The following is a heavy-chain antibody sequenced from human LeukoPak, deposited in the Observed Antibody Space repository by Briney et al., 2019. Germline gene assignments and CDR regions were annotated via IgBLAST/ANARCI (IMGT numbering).Heavy chain of an antibody. CDR2: IYYSGST. D-gene: IGHD3-22*01. V-gene: IGHV4-59*08. CDR1: GGSISSYY. J-gene: IGHJ4*02. Sequence: PSETLSLTCTVSGGSISSYYWSWIRQPPGKGLEWIGYIYYSGSTNYNPSLKSRVTISVDTSKNQFSLKLSSVTAADTAVYYCARQRGSGYLYYFDTGAREPWSPSPQ. CDR3: ARQRGSGYLYYFDT.